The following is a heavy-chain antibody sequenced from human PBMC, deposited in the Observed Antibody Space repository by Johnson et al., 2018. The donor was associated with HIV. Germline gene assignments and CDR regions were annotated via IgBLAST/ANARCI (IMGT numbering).Heavy chain of an antibody. Sequence: EKLVESGGGLVKPGRSLRLSCAASGFTFSDYYMSWVRQAPGKGLEWVANIKQDGSEKYYVDSVKGRFTISRDNSKNTLYLQMNSLRAEDTAVYYCAREFGDLRAFDIWGQGTMVTVSS. CDR1: GFTFSDYY. CDR3: AREFGDLRAFDI. D-gene: IGHD3-16*01. V-gene: IGHV3-7*03. J-gene: IGHJ3*02. CDR2: IKQDGSEK.